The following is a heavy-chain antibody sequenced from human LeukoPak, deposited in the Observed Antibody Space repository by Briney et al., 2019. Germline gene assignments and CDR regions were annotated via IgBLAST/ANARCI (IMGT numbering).Heavy chain of an antibody. CDR1: GFTFSSYA. CDR2: ISSNGGST. CDR3: ARRPIVGATYYFDY. V-gene: IGHV3-64*01. Sequence: GGSLRLSCAASGFTFSSYAMHWVRQAPGKGLEYVSAISSNGGSTYYANSVKGRFTISRDNSKNTLYLQMGSLRAEDMAVYYCARRPIVGATYYFDYWGQGTLVTVSS. J-gene: IGHJ4*02. D-gene: IGHD1-26*01.